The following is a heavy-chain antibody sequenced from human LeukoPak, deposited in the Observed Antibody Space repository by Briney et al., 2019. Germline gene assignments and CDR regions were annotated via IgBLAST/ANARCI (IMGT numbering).Heavy chain of an antibody. CDR3: ARAFHYGSGPQEDY. CDR1: EFDFSSHA. D-gene: IGHD3-10*01. CDR2: ISISGSKT. V-gene: IGHV3-23*01. J-gene: IGHJ4*02. Sequence: PGGSLRLSCAASEFDFSSHAMTWVRQAPGKGLEWVSAISISGSKTYYADSVKGRFTISRDNSKNTLYLQMNSLRAEDTAVYYCARAFHYGSGPQEDYWGQGTLVTVSS.